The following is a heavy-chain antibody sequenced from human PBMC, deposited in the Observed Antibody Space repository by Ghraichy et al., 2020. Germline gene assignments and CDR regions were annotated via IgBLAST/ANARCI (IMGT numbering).Heavy chain of an antibody. CDR3: ATDAGWNYDFRLHYYYGMDV. Sequence: SETLSLTCTVSGGSISSSSYYWGWIRQPPGKGLEWIGSIYYSGSTYYNPSLKSRVTISVDTSKNQFSLKLSSVTAADTAVYYCATDAGWNYDFRLHYYYGMDVWGQGTTVTVSS. CDR1: GGSISSSSYY. CDR2: IYYSGST. J-gene: IGHJ6*02. V-gene: IGHV4-39*02. D-gene: IGHD1-7*01.